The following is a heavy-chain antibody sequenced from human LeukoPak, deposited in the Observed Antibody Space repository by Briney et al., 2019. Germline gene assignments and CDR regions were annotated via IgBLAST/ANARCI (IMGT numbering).Heavy chain of an antibody. CDR3: ARAVYSSGCYDY. V-gene: IGHV1-2*02. CDR1: GYTLTGYY. Sequence: ASVKVSCKASGYTLTGYYMHWVRQAPGQGLEWMGWINPNSGGTNYAQKFQGRVTMTRDTSISTAYMELSRLRSDDTAVYYCARAVYSSGCYDYWGQGTLVTVSS. CDR2: INPNSGGT. D-gene: IGHD6-19*01. J-gene: IGHJ4*02.